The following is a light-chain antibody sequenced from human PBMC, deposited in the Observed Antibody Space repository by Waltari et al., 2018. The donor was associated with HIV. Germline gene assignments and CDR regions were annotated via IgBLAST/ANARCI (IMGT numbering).Light chain of an antibody. Sequence: QLMMTQSPSASASLGASVKLTCTLSSGHSRHAIAWHQKQPEKEPRYLRKVSSDGSHTKGDGIPVRFSGSSFGAERYLTSSSRQSEEEADYYCQTRGTGIWVFGGGTKLTVL. CDR2: VSSDGSH. J-gene: IGLJ3*02. CDR1: SGHSRHA. V-gene: IGLV4-69*01. CDR3: QTRGTGIWV.